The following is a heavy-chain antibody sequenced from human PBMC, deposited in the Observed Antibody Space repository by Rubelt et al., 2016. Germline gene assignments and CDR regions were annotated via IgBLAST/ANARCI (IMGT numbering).Heavy chain of an antibody. CDR3: AKGGAVGVIVHADF. V-gene: IGHV3-23*04. CDR2: ISGSGPRT. CDR1: GFTFHTYA. J-gene: IGHJ4*02. D-gene: IGHD3-16*02. Sequence: EVQLVESGGGLVQPGGSLRLSCSASGFTFHTYAMNWVRQAPGKGLEWLSSISGSGPRTYYADHVKGRFTISRDNSQDTLYLQLDTLTADDTAVYYCAKGGAVGVIVHADFWGQGALVSVSS.